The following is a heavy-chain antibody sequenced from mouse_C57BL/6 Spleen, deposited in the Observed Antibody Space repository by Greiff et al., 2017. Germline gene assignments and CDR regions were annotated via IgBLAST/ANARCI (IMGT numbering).Heavy chain of an antibody. CDR3: LRPFAY. D-gene: IGHD2-4*01. J-gene: IGHJ3*01. Sequence: LQESGAELVRPGASVTLSCKASGYTFTDYEMHWVKQTPVHGLEWIGAIDPETGGTAYNQKFKGKAILTADKSSSTAYMELRSLTSEDSAVYYGLRPFAYWGQGTLVTVSA. V-gene: IGHV1-15*01. CDR2: IDPETGGT. CDR1: GYTFTDYE.